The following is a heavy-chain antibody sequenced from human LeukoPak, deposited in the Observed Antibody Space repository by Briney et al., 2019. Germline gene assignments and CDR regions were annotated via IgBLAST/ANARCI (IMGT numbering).Heavy chain of an antibody. J-gene: IGHJ4*02. CDR3: ARAYGSGSSIRTLGY. CDR1: GGTFSSYA. D-gene: IGHD3-10*01. Sequence: ASVKVSCKASGGTFSSYAISWVRQAPGQGLEWMGGIIPIFGTANYAQKFQGRVTITADESTSTAYMELSSLRSEDTAVYYCARAYGSGSSIRTLGYWGQGTLVTVSS. V-gene: IGHV1-69*13. CDR2: IIPIFGTA.